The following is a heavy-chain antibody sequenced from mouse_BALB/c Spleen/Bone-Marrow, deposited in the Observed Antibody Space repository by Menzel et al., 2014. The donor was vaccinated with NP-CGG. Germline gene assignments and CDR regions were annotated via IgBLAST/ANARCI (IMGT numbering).Heavy chain of an antibody. CDR1: GYTFSSYW. J-gene: IGHJ4*01. CDR2: ILPGSGTT. CDR3: ARDYRYDGAMDY. V-gene: IGHV1-9*01. Sequence: QVQLQQSGAELMKPGASVKIPCKATGYTFSSYWIEWVKQRPGHGLEWIGEILPGSGTTNYNENFKGKATFTADTSSNTAYMQLSSLTSEDSAVYYCARDYRYDGAMDYWGQGTSVTVSS. D-gene: IGHD2-14*01.